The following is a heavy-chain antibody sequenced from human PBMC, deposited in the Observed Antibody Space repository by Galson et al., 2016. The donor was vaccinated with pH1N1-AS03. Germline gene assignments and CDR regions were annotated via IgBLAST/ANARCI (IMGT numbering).Heavy chain of an antibody. CDR3: AKAERGGYYFRLTFEI. Sequence: SVKVSCKVSGYSLSDLSIHWVRQAPGRGLEWMGGFDLEEDEILYAQKFQGRVTMTEDTSTNTAYMEVNSLRPEDTALYYCAKAERGGYYFRLTFEIWGQGTMVTVSS. J-gene: IGHJ3*02. CDR2: FDLEEDEI. D-gene: IGHD3-22*01. CDR1: GYSLSDLS. V-gene: IGHV1-24*01.